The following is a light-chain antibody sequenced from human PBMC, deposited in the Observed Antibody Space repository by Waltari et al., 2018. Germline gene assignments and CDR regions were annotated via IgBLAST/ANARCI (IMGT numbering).Light chain of an antibody. CDR1: SRAVGSYNL. CDR2: EVS. J-gene: IGLJ1*01. V-gene: IGLV2-23*02. Sequence: QSALTQPASVSGSPGQSITVSCTGTSRAVGSYNLVSWYQHHPPKAPKLMIYEVSKRPSGVSNRFSGSKSGNTASLTISGLQPEDEADYYCCSYAGANTYVFGSGTKVTVL. CDR3: CSYAGANTYV.